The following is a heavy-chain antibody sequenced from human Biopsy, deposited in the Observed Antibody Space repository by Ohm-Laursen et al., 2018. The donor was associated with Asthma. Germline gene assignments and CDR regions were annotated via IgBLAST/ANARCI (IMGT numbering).Heavy chain of an antibody. D-gene: IGHD5-12*01. J-gene: IGHJ6*02. CDR1: GDSFSNYA. Sequence: SVKVSCKASGDSFSNYAISWVRQAPGQGPEWMGGLIPVLGTPDHAQMFEGRVTITADESTSTAYMELSSLSSEDTAVYYCARGYSGSDRVVYYYSGLEVWGQGTTVTVSS. CDR2: LIPVLGTP. V-gene: IGHV1-69*13. CDR3: ARGYSGSDRVVYYYSGLEV.